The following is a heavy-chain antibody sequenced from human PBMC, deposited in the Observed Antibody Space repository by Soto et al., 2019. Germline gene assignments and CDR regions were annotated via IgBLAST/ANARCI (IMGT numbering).Heavy chain of an antibody. Sequence: GGSLRLSCAASGLTFSSYWMHWVRQAPGKGLVWVSRISTDGSVTTYADSVKGRFTISRDNSKNTLYLQMNSLGAEDTAVYYCARPDILTGYGWFDPWGQGTLVTVSS. J-gene: IGHJ5*02. D-gene: IGHD3-9*01. CDR3: ARPDILTGYGWFDP. V-gene: IGHV3-74*01. CDR2: ISTDGSVT. CDR1: GLTFSSYW.